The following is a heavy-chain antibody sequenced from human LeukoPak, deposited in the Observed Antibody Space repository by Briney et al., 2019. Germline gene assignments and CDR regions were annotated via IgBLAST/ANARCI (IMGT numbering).Heavy chain of an antibody. J-gene: IGHJ4*02. CDR1: GGSISSYY. V-gene: IGHV4-4*07. Sequence: SETLSLTCIVSGGSISSYYWSWIRQPAGKGLEWIGRIYTSGSTNYNPSLKSRVTMSVDTSKNQFSLKLSSVTAADTAVYYCARDQYSSGWYEVTDYWGQGTLVTVSS. CDR3: ARDQYSSGWYEVTDY. D-gene: IGHD6-19*01. CDR2: IYTSGST.